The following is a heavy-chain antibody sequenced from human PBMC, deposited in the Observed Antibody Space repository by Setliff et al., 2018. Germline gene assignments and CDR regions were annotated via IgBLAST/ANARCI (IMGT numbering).Heavy chain of an antibody. Sequence: KTSETLSLTCAVSGGSISSSSYYWGWIRQPPGKGLEWIGSIYYSGSTYYNPSLKSRVTISVDTSKNQFSLKLSSVTAADTAVYYCWVLLWFGGLNRNPLYYYYYGMDVWGQGTTVTVSS. J-gene: IGHJ6*02. CDR3: WVLLWFGGLNRNPLYYYYYGMDV. V-gene: IGHV4-39*01. CDR1: GGSISSSSYY. D-gene: IGHD3-10*01. CDR2: IYYSGST.